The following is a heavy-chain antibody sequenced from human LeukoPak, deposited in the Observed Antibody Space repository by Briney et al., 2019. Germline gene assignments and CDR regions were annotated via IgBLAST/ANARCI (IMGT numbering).Heavy chain of an antibody. CDR1: GGSISSGGYY. J-gene: IGHJ4*02. CDR2: IYYSGST. CDR3: ARDLYGSGNHFDY. V-gene: IGHV4-31*03. Sequence: PSETLSLTCTVSGGSISSGGYYWRWIRQHPGKGLEWIGYIYYSGSTYYNPSLKSRVTISVDTPKNQFSLKLSSVTAADTAVYYCARDLYGSGNHFDYWGQGTLVTVSS. D-gene: IGHD3-10*01.